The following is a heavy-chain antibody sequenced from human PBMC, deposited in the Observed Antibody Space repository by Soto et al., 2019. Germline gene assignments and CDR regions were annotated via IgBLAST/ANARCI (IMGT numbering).Heavy chain of an antibody. V-gene: IGHV3-33*01. J-gene: IGHJ4*02. CDR3: ARDAVVTAPFDY. Sequence: QVQLVESGGGVVQPGRSLRLSCAASGFTFSSYGMHWVRQAPGKGLEWVAVIWYDGSNKYYADSVKGRFTISRDNSKNTLYLQMNSLRAEDTAVYYCARDAVVTAPFDYWGQGTLVTVAS. CDR1: GFTFSSYG. D-gene: IGHD2-15*01. CDR2: IWYDGSNK.